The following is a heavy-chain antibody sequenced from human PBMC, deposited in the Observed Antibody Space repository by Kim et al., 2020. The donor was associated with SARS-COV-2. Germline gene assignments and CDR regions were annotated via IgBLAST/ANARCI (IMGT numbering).Heavy chain of an antibody. V-gene: IGHV3-74*01. CDR2: ISTDGRTI. Sequence: GGSLRLSCAGSGFTFTTYWMHWVRQAPGKGLVWVSGISTDGRTISYADSVKGRFTISRDNAKNTLYLQMKSLRADDTAVYYCARGSFYALGVWGQGTTVTVSS. CDR1: GFTFTTYW. CDR3: ARGSFYALGV. J-gene: IGHJ6*02.